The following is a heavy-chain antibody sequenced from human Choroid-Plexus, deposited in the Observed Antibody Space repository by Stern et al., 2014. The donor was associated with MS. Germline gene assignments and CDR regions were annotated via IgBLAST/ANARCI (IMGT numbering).Heavy chain of an antibody. CDR3: AKWPHHIAVAGTRYFQH. CDR1: GFSFSTYA. CDR2: IYGRGCPT. J-gene: IGHJ1*01. V-gene: IGHV3-23*04. Sequence: MQLVQSGGGLVQPGGSLRLSCAASGFSFSTYAMSWVRQTPGKGLQWVSVIYGRGCPTYYADTVKARFPIPGDNSKNPLYLQMDSLRADDTAVYYCAKWPHHIAVAGTRYFQHWGQGTLVTVSS. D-gene: IGHD6-19*01.